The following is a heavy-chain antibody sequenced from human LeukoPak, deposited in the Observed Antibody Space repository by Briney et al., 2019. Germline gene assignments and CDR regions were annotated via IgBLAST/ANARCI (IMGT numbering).Heavy chain of an antibody. D-gene: IGHD5-18*01. V-gene: IGHV3-48*03. CDR3: ARHLSGVTGYTYGRGIDY. CDR1: GFTFSSYE. J-gene: IGHJ4*02. Sequence: GGSLRLSCAASGFTFSSYEMNWVRQAPGKGLEWVSYISNSGSTIYYTDSVKGRFTISRDSAKTPLYLQMISLRAEDTAVYYCARHLSGVTGYTYGRGIDYWGQGTLVTVSS. CDR2: ISNSGSTI.